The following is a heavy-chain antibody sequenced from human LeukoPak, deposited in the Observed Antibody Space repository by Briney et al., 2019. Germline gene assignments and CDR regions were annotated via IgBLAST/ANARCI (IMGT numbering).Heavy chain of an antibody. Sequence: SVTLSLTCTVSGGSISSYYWSWIRQPAGKGLEWIGRIYTSGSTNYNPSLKSRVTMSVDTSKNQFSLKLSSVTAADTAVYYCARDTGNYVWASYRLYYFDYWVQGTLVTVSS. D-gene: IGHD3-16*02. CDR2: IYTSGST. CDR1: GGSISSYY. J-gene: IGHJ4*02. CDR3: ARDTGNYVWASYRLYYFDY. V-gene: IGHV4-4*07.